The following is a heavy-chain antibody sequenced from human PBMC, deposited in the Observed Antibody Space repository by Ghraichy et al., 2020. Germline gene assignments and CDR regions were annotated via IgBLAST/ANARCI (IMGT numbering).Heavy chain of an antibody. J-gene: IGHJ4*02. V-gene: IGHV4-59*01. D-gene: IGHD3-22*01. CDR2: INYSGNT. Sequence: SETLSLTCTVSGDSIKYSYWNWIRQPPGKGLEWIGYINYSGNTKYNPSLRSRVTISVDTSKNQFSLNLSSVTAADTAVYYCVRGSFYYDGSDYYLFDFWGQGILVTVSS. CDR1: GDSIKYSY. CDR3: VRGSFYYDGSDYYLFDF.